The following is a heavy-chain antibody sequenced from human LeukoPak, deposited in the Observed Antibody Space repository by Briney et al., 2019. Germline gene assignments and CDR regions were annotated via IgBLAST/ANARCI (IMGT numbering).Heavy chain of an antibody. CDR1: GGSFSGYY. CDR3: ARGSRDGYNWDY. D-gene: IGHD5-24*01. V-gene: IGHV4-34*01. Sequence: PSETLSLTCAVYGGSFSGYYWSWIRQPPGKGLEWIGEINHSGSTNYNPSLKSRVTISVDTSKNQFSLKLSSVTAADTAVYYCARGSRDGYNWDYWGQGTLVTVSS. CDR2: INHSGST. J-gene: IGHJ4*02.